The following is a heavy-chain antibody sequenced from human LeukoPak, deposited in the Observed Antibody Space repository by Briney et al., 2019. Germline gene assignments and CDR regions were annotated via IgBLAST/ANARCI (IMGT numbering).Heavy chain of an antibody. Sequence: SETLSLTCTVQGGSLSGAYWTWIRQPPGKGLEWIGEINHTGSTNYNPSFKSRVTMPADTPKNQFSLNLTSVTAADTALYYCARGPVRLARPYDYWGQGTLVTVSS. J-gene: IGHJ4*02. D-gene: IGHD3-9*01. CDR1: GGSLSGAY. V-gene: IGHV4-34*01. CDR2: INHTGST. CDR3: ARGPVRLARPYDY.